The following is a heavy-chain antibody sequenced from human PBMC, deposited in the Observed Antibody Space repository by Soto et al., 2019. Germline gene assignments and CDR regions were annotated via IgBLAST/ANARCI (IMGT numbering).Heavy chain of an antibody. V-gene: IGHV4-59*01. CDR2: IYYSGST. CDR1: GGSISSYY. D-gene: IGHD6-19*01. Sequence: SETLSLTCTVSGGSISSYYWSWIRQPPGRGLEWIGYIYYSGSTIYNPSLKSRVTISVDTSKNQFSLKLSSVTAADTAVYYCARYIALSGTFYFDYWGQGALVTVSS. J-gene: IGHJ4*02. CDR3: ARYIALSGTFYFDY.